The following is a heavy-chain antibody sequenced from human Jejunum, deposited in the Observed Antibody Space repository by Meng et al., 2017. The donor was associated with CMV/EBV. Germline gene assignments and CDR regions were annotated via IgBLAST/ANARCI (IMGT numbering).Heavy chain of an antibody. CDR1: GDAISSGDEV. D-gene: IGHD1-14*01. J-gene: IGHJ5*02. V-gene: IGHV4-30-4*02. CDR2: IYHTGNA. CDR3: ARAGGTASWFDP. Sequence: SGDAISSGDEVWSGIRQDTGKGLEWIGYIYHTGNAYYNPSLKSRSTITGEMSKNQRSLKLTSVTAADMAVYYCARAGGTASWFDPWGQGTLVTVSS.